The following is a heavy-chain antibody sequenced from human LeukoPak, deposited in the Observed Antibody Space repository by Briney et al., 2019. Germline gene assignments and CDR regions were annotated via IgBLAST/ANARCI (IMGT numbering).Heavy chain of an antibody. Sequence: PSETLSLTCTVSGGSLSSSSHYWGWIRQPPGKGLEWIGSIYYSGSTYYNPSLKSRVTISVDTSKNQFSLKLSSVTAADTAVYYCARHVPLPATFDYWGQGTLVTVSS. J-gene: IGHJ4*02. CDR3: ARHVPLPATFDY. V-gene: IGHV4-39*01. CDR2: IYYSGST. D-gene: IGHD2-2*01. CDR1: GGSLSSSSHY.